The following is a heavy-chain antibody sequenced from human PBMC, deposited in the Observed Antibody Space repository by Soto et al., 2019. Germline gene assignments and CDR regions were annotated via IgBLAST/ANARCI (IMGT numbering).Heavy chain of an antibody. CDR2: SKSKNDGGTT. CDR1: GLTFSTAW. D-gene: IGHD1-20*01. V-gene: IGHV3-15*01. CDR3: TTSEGNWNDLVESFD. J-gene: IGHJ4*02. Sequence: PGAALLLPCAVSGLTFSTAWMSWVRPAPGKGLEWVGRSKSKNDGGTTDYAAPVKGRFTISRDDSKNTLYLQMNSLKTEDTAVYYCTTSEGNWNDLVESFDWGQGTLVTVSS.